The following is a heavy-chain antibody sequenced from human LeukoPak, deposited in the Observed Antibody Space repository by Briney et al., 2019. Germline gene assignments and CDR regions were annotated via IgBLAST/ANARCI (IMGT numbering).Heavy chain of an antibody. Sequence: SETLSLTRAVSGGSISGSNWWSWVRQPPGKGLEWIGEIYHSGSTNYNPSLKSRVTISVDKSKNQFSLKLSSVTAADTAVYYCARGSYYDYVWGSYFDYWGQGTLVTVSS. CDR1: GGSISGSNW. D-gene: IGHD3-16*01. CDR2: IYHSGST. V-gene: IGHV4-4*02. J-gene: IGHJ4*02. CDR3: ARGSYYDYVWGSYFDY.